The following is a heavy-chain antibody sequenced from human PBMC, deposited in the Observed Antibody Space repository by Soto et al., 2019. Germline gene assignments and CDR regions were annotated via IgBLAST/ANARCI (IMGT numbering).Heavy chain of an antibody. D-gene: IGHD3-9*01. CDR1: GGSISSYY. CDR2: IYYSGST. Sequence: SETLSLTCTVSGGSISSYYWSWIRQPPGKGLEWIGYIYYSGSTNYNPSLKSRVTISVDTSKNQFSLKLSSVTAADTAVYYCARVSRYGPYYFDYWGQGTLVTVS. J-gene: IGHJ4*02. CDR3: ARVSRYGPYYFDY. V-gene: IGHV4-59*01.